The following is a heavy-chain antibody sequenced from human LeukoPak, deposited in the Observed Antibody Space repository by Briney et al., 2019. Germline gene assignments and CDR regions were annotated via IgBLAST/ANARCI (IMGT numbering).Heavy chain of an antibody. D-gene: IGHD1-7*01. J-gene: IGHJ6*02. CDR1: GYTFTSYD. V-gene: IGHV1-8*01. CDR3: ARDDWNYKFTIHSYYYGMDV. Sequence: GASVKVSCKASGYTFTSYDINWVRQATGQGLEWMGWMNPNSGNTGYAQKFQGRVTMTRNTSISTAYMELSSLRSEDTAVYYCARDDWNYKFTIHSYYYGMDVWGQGTTVTVSS. CDR2: MNPNSGNT.